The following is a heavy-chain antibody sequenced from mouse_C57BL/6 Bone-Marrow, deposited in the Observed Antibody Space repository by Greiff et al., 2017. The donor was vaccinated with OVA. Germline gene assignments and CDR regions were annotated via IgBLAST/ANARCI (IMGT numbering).Heavy chain of an antibody. V-gene: IGHV1-42*01. CDR3: ARGGTSPFAY. D-gene: IGHD4-1*01. Sequence: VQLKESGPELVKPGASVKISCKASGYSFTGYYMNWVKQSPEKSLEWIGEINPSTGGTTYNQKVKAKATLTVDKSSSTAYMQPKSLTSEDSAVYYCARGGTSPFAYWGQGTLVTVSA. J-gene: IGHJ3*01. CDR1: GYSFTGYY. CDR2: INPSTGGT.